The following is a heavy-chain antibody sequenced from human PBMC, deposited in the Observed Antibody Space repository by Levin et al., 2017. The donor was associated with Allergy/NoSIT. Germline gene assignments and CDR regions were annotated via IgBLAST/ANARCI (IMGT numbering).Heavy chain of an antibody. CDR2: IYYSGST. CDR3: ARTKRSVGDYDY. CDR1: GGSISSSSYY. J-gene: IGHJ4*02. Sequence: SETLSLTCTVSGGSISSSSYYWGWIRQPPGKGLEWIGSIYYSGSTYYTPSLKSRLTLSVDTSKNQFSLKLTSVTAADTAVYYCARTKRSVGDYDYWGQGTLVTVSS. D-gene: IGHD4-17*01. V-gene: IGHV4-39*01.